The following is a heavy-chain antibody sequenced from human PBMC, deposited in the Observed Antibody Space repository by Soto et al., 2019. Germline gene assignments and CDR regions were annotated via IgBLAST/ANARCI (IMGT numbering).Heavy chain of an antibody. CDR1: GGPISSSNW. V-gene: IGHV4-4*02. Sequence: PSETLSLTCAVSGGPISSSNWWSWVRQPPGKGLEWIGEIYHNGSTNYNPSLKSRVTISVDKSKNQFSLKVSSVTAADPAVYYCASRAFSRGNCYFDYWGQGTLVTVSS. D-gene: IGHD3-16*01. J-gene: IGHJ4*02. CDR2: IYHNGST. CDR3: ASRAFSRGNCYFDY.